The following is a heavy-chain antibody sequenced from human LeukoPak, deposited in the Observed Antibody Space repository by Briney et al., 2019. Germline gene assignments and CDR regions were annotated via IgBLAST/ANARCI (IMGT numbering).Heavy chain of an antibody. CDR2: ISSRSTTT. Sequence: GGSLRLSCAAFGFTFSSHSMNWVRQAPGKGLEWVSYISSRSTTTYYADSVKGRFTISRDNDKNSLYLQMSSLRDEDTAVYYCASPLDYSSPRYWGQGTLVTVSS. V-gene: IGHV3-48*02. D-gene: IGHD6-19*01. CDR3: ASPLDYSSPRY. J-gene: IGHJ4*02. CDR1: GFTFSSHS.